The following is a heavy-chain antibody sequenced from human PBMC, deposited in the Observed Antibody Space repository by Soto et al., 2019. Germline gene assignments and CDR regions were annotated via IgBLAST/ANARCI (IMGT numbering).Heavy chain of an antibody. CDR2: INIDGTIT. D-gene: IGHD4-17*01. CDR3: VSSLDRLRG. Sequence: ELLLVESGGGLVQPGGSLRLSCAASGFTSGLAFTNYWMHWVRQPPGKGLVWVSRINIDGTITNYADSVEGRFTISRDNAKNTLYLQMNSLRVEDTAVYFCVSSLDRLRGWGQGTPVTVSS. J-gene: IGHJ4*02. V-gene: IGHV3-74*01. CDR1: GFTSGLAFTNYW.